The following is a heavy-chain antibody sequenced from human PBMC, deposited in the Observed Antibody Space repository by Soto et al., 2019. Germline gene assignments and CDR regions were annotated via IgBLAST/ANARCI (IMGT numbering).Heavy chain of an antibody. Sequence: PSETLSLTCTVSGGSISSYFWSWVRQPPRKGLEWIGYTHYSGSTNYNPSLKSRVTISVDTSKNQFSLNLSSVTSADTAVYFCARDKTGTTLNYYFGMDVWGQGTTVTVSS. CDR3: ARDKTGTTLNYYFGMDV. CDR1: GGSISSYF. J-gene: IGHJ6*02. CDR2: THYSGST. D-gene: IGHD1-7*01. V-gene: IGHV4-59*01.